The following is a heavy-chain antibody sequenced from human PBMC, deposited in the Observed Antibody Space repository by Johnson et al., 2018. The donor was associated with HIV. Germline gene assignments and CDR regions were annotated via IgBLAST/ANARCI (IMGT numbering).Heavy chain of an antibody. V-gene: IGHV3-7*04. CDR2: IKQDGSEK. CDR3: AREDGYGSGTFGDAFDI. Sequence: VQLVESGGGVVQPGTSLRLSCAASGFTFSSYWMSWVRQAPGKGLEWVANIKQDGSEKYYVDSVKGRFTISRDNAKNSLYLQMNSLRAEDTALYYCAREDGYGSGTFGDAFDIWGQGTMVTVSS. J-gene: IGHJ3*02. D-gene: IGHD3-10*01. CDR1: GFTFSSYW.